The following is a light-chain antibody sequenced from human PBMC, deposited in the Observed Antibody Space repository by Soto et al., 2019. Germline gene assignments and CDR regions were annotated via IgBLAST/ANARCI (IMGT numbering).Light chain of an antibody. J-gene: IGLJ3*02. CDR1: SSDVGGYNY. Sequence: QSALTQPRSVSGSPGQSVTISCTGTSSDVGGYNYVSWYQQHPGKAPKLMIYDVSKRPSGVPDRFSGSKSGNRASLTISGLHAEDEAEYSCCSYAGSYTWVFGGGTKLTVL. V-gene: IGLV2-11*01. CDR2: DVS. CDR3: CSYAGSYTWV.